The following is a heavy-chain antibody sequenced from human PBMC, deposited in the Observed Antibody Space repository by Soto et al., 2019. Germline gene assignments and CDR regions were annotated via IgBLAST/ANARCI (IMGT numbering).Heavy chain of an antibody. D-gene: IGHD3-22*01. V-gene: IGHV4-39*01. Sequence: SETLSLTCTVSGGSITNSGYYWGWVRQPPGKGLEWIGSIFYSGSTHYKPSLQSRVTISGDTSKNQFSLKLSSVTAADTAVYYCARTPDSSGYYFDYWGQGTPVTVSS. CDR1: GGSITNSGYY. CDR3: ARTPDSSGYYFDY. J-gene: IGHJ4*02. CDR2: IFYSGST.